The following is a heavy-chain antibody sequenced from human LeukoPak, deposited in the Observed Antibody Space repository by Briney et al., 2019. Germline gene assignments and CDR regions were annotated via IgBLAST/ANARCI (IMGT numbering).Heavy chain of an antibody. CDR3: ARDAESWELLSLLDY. J-gene: IGHJ4*02. CDR2: ISYDGNNK. V-gene: IGHV3-30-3*01. CDR1: GFTFSSYA. Sequence: GGSLRLSCAASGFTFSSYAMHWVRQAPGKGLEWVAVISYDGNNKYYADSVKGRFTISRDNSKNTLYLQMNSLRAEDTAVYYCARDAESWELLSLLDYWGQGTLVTVSS. D-gene: IGHD1-26*01.